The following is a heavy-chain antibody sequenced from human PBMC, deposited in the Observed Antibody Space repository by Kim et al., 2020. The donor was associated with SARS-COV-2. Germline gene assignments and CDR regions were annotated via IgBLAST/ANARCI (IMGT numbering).Heavy chain of an antibody. Sequence: GGSLRLSCAASGFTFSSYWMHWVRQAPGKGLVWVSRINSDGSSTSYADSVKGRFTISRDNAKNTLYLQMNSLRAEDTAVYYCARDCDYYDSSGYYPEGGCWGQGTLVTVSS. V-gene: IGHV3-74*01. CDR2: INSDGSST. D-gene: IGHD3-22*01. CDR1: GFTFSSYW. CDR3: ARDCDYYDSSGYYPEGGC. J-gene: IGHJ4*02.